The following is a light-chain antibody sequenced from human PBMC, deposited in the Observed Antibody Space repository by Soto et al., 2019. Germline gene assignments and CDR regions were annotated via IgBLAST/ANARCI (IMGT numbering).Light chain of an antibody. CDR2: DAS. CDR3: QQRGDWPLT. V-gene: IGKV3-11*01. Sequence: EIVLTQSPATLSLSPGERATRSCRASQIISNYLAWYQQKTGQAPSLLIYDASNRATGIPARFSGSRSGTDFTLTISSLEPEDFAIYYCQQRGDWPLTFGGGTKVEIK. CDR1: QIISNY. J-gene: IGKJ4*01.